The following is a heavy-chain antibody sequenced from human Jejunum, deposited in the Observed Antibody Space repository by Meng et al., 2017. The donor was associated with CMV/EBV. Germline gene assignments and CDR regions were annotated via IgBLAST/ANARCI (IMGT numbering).Heavy chain of an antibody. J-gene: IGHJ4*02. Sequence: VFTFDDYAMHWVRQAPGKGLEWVSGIGWNSDYIAYADSVKGRFTISRDNAKNSLYLQMDSLRTEDTALYYCAKGRYSGSSGYFDYWGQGTPVTVSS. V-gene: IGHV3-9*01. CDR1: VFTFDDYA. CDR3: AKGRYSGSSGYFDY. CDR2: IGWNSDYI. D-gene: IGHD1-26*01.